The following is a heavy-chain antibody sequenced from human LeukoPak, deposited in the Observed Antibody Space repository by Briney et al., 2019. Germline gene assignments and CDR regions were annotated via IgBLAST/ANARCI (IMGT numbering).Heavy chain of an antibody. CDR1: GFTFSSYS. CDR3: ARGYSSGRAAFDI. CDR2: ISSSGSTI. D-gene: IGHD6-19*01. J-gene: IGHJ3*02. Sequence: GGSLRLSCEASGFTFSSYSINWVRQAPGKGLKWVSYISSSGSTIYYADFVKGRFTISRDNAKNSLYLQMNSLRAEDTAVYYCARGYSSGRAAFDIWGRGTMVTVSS. V-gene: IGHV3-48*01.